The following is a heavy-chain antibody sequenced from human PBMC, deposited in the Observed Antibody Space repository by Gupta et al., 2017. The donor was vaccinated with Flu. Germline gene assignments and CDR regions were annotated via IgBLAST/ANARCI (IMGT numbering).Heavy chain of an antibody. D-gene: IGHD6-13*01. CDR3: VKDRGYTWDAIDF. V-gene: IGHV3-9*01. CDR1: GITFEDYA. Sequence: EVQLVESGGGLVQPGRSLRLSCAASGITFEDYAMHWVRQAPGKGLEWVSGISWNSDTIGYADSVKGRFTLSRDTAKNSLYLQMNSLRPEDTALYYCVKDRGYTWDAIDFWGQGTMVTVSS. CDR2: ISWNSDTI. J-gene: IGHJ3*01.